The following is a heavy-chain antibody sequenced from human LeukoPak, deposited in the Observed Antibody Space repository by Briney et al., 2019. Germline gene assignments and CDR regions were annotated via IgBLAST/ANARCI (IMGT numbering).Heavy chain of an antibody. D-gene: IGHD2/OR15-2a*01. J-gene: IGHJ4*02. CDR3: ARDNFYAVDY. CDR2: INMDGST. V-gene: IGHV3-74*01. CDR1: GFTVSSYA. Sequence: GGCLRPSRAASGFTVSSYAIGSASHAAGDWIGWVSRINMDGSTIYADSVRGRFTMSRDNAKNTLYLQINGLRVEDTAVYYCARDNFYAVDYWGQGPLVTV.